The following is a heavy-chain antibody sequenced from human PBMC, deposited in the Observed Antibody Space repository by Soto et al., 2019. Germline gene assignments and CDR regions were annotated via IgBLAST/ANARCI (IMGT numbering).Heavy chain of an antibody. CDR3: ARHFTKTDYYYYMDV. V-gene: IGHV4-59*08. CDR1: GVSISSYY. CDR2: LYYSGST. Sequence: PSETLSLTCTVSGVSISSYYWSWVRQPPGKGLEWIGYLYYSGSTNYNPSLKSRVTMSVDTSKNQFSLRLSSVTAADTAVYYCARHFTKTDYYYYMDVWGKGTTVTVSS. J-gene: IGHJ6*03.